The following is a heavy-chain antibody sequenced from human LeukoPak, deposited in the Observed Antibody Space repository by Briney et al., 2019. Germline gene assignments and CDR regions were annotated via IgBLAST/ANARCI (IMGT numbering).Heavy chain of an antibody. V-gene: IGHV5-51*01. CDR3: AKGYWYFDL. Sequence: GESLKISCKGSGYSVTDYWIGWVRQMPGKGLEWMGIIYPSDSDTKYSPSFQGQVTISVDKSISTAYLQWSSLKTSDSAMYYCAKGYWYFDLWGRGTLLTVSS. J-gene: IGHJ2*01. CDR2: IYPSDSDT. CDR1: GYSVTDYW.